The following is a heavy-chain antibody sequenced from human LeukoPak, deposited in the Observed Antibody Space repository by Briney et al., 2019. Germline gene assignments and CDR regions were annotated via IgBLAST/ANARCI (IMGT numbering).Heavy chain of an antibody. Sequence: GASVKVSCKASGYTFSGFYIHWVRQAPGQGLEWMGWINPNSGATNYAQKFQGRVTITADESTSTAYMELSSLRSEDTAVYYCAREVEYSYGYFKFSHWYFDLWGRGTLVTVSS. D-gene: IGHD5-18*01. J-gene: IGHJ2*01. CDR3: AREVEYSYGYFKFSHWYFDL. CDR1: GYTFSGFY. V-gene: IGHV1-2*02. CDR2: INPNSGAT.